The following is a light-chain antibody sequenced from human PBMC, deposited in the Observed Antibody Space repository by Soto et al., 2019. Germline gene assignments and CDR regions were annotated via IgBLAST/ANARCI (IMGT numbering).Light chain of an antibody. CDR1: SSDVGGYNY. CDR2: DVT. V-gene: IGLV2-14*01. CDR3: SSYTSSSTPYV. Sequence: QSALAQPASVSGSLGQSITISCTGTSSDVGGYNYVSWYQQHPVKAPKLMIYDVTNRPSGVSDRFSGSKSGNTASLTISGLQAEDEADYYCSSYTSSSTPYVFGTGTNLTVL. J-gene: IGLJ1*01.